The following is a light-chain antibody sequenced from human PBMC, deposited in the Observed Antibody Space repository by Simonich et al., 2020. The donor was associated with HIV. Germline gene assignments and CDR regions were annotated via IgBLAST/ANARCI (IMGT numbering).Light chain of an antibody. CDR1: SGHSSYH. J-gene: IGLJ3*02. CDR2: LNSDGSH. CDR3: QTWGTGTNWV. V-gene: IGLV4-69*01. Sequence: QLVLTQSPSASASLGASVKLTCTLSSGHSSYHITWHQQQPEKGPRFLMRLNSDGSHSKGDGISGRFSGSSSGAERYLTISSLQSEDEADYYCQTWGTGTNWVFGGGTKLTVL.